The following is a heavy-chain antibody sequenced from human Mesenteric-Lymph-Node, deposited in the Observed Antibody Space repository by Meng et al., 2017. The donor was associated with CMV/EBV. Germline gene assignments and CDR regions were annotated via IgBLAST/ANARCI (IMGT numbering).Heavy chain of an antibody. CDR3: ARGLGGSLRDHNWFDP. D-gene: IGHD4-23*01. CDR2: MNPSNGAT. CDR1: GYTFRSYD. Sequence: ASVKVSCKASGYTFRSYDINWVRQATGQGLEWMGWMNPSNGATAYAQKFQGRVTMTRDTSISTAYMDLSSLKSEDTAVYYCARGLGGSLRDHNWFDPWGQGTLVTVSS. J-gene: IGHJ5*02. V-gene: IGHV1-8*01.